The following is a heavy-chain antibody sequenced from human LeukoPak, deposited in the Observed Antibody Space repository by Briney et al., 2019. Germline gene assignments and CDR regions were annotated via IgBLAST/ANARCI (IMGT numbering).Heavy chain of an antibody. CDR3: ARLGCSSTSCFGWFDP. CDR1: GYSFTSYW. J-gene: IGHJ5*02. Sequence: GESLKISCKGSGYSFTSYWIGWVRQMPGKGLEWMGIIYPGDSDTRYSPSFQGQVTISADKSISTAYLQWSSLKASDTAMYYCARLGCSSTSCFGWFDPWGREPWSPSPQ. CDR2: IYPGDSDT. V-gene: IGHV5-51*01. D-gene: IGHD2-2*01.